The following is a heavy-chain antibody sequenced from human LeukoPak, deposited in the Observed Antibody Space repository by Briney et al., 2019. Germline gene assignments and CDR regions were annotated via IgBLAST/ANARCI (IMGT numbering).Heavy chain of an antibody. CDR3: ARLFSSSWYSDWFDP. D-gene: IGHD6-13*01. CDR1: GGSFSGYY. J-gene: IGHJ5*02. V-gene: IGHV4-34*01. Sequence: KPSETLSLTCAVYGGSFSGYYWSWIRQPTGKGLEWIGEINHSGSTNYNPSLKSRVTISVDTSKNQFSLKLSSVTAADTAVYYCARLFSSSWYSDWFDPWGQGTLVTVSS. CDR2: INHSGST.